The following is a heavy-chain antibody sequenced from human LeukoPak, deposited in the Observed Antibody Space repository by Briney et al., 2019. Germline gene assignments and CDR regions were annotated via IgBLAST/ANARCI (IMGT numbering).Heavy chain of an antibody. CDR1: GFTFNNAW. D-gene: IGHD3-22*01. CDR3: ITFSMIVVVITD. Sequence: GSLRLSCAASGFTFNNAWMSWVRQAPGKGLEWVGRIKSKTDGATTDYAAPVKGRFTISRDDSKNTLYLQMNSLKTEDTAVYYCITFSMIVVVITDWGQGTLVTVSS. J-gene: IGHJ4*02. CDR2: IKSKTDGATT. V-gene: IGHV3-15*01.